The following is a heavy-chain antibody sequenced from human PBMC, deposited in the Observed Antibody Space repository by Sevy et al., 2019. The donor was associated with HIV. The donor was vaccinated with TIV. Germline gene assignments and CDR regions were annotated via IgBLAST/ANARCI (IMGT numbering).Heavy chain of an antibody. CDR2: IYRSGST. Sequence: SETLSLTCGVSGGSISSSNWWHWVRQPPGKGLGWIGEIYRSGSTNYNPSRKSRVTISVDTSKNQFSLQLYSVTVADSAVYYCASRFVTPRGFDPWGQGTLVTVPS. V-gene: IGHV4-4*02. CDR1: GGSISSSNW. D-gene: IGHD3-16*01. CDR3: ASRFVTPRGFDP. J-gene: IGHJ5*02.